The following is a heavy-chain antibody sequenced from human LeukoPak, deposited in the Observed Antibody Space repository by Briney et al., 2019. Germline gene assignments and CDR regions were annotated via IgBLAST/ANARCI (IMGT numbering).Heavy chain of an antibody. V-gene: IGHV1-69*13. J-gene: IGHJ4*02. CDR2: IIPIFGTA. CDR3: ARDFHGGADQLPYYFDY. Sequence: SVKVSCKASGGTFSSYAISWVRQAPGQGLEWMGGIIPIFGTANYAQKFQGRVTITADESTSTAYMELSSLRSEDTAVYYCARDFHGGADQLPYYFDYWGQGTLVAVSS. D-gene: IGHD2-2*01. CDR1: GGTFSSYA.